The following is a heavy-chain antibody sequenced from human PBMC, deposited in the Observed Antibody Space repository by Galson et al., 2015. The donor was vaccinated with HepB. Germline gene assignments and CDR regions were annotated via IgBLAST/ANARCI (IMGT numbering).Heavy chain of an antibody. Sequence: LRLSCAASGFTFSSYSMNWVRQAPGKGLEWVSYISSSSSTIYYADSVKGRFTISRDNSKNTLYLQMNSLRAEDTAVYYCARDQYIAAAGGYYYYGMDVWGQGTTVTVSS. V-gene: IGHV3-48*01. J-gene: IGHJ6*02. CDR1: GFTFSSYS. D-gene: IGHD6-13*01. CDR3: ARDQYIAAAGGYYYYGMDV. CDR2: ISSSSSTI.